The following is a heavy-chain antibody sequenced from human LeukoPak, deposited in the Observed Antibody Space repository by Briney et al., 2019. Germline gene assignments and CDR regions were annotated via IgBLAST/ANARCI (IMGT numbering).Heavy chain of an antibody. J-gene: IGHJ4*02. CDR3: ARHWGASPVFSH. D-gene: IGHD3-16*01. CDR1: GYSFTSYW. Sequence: GESLKIYCKWSGYSFTSYWIGRVRQMPGKGLEWMGIIYPGDYDPRSSPSFQGQVTISADKSISTAYLQWSSLKASDTAMYYCARHWGASPVFSHWGQGTLVTVSS. CDR2: IYPGDYDP. V-gene: IGHV5-51*01.